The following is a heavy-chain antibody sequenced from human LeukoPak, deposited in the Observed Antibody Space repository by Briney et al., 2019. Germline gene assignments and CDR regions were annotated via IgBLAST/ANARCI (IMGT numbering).Heavy chain of an antibody. J-gene: IGHJ3*02. CDR3: ARIAPRDSSWSSAFDI. V-gene: IGHV4-39*01. Sequence: PSETLSLTCTVSDGSISSSSYYLGWIRQPPRKWLEWIGSIYYSGSTYYNPSLKSRVTISVYTSKNQFSLKLSSVTAADTAVYYCARIAPRDSSWSSAFDIWGQGTMVTVSS. CDR2: IYYSGST. D-gene: IGHD6-13*01. CDR1: DGSISSSSYY.